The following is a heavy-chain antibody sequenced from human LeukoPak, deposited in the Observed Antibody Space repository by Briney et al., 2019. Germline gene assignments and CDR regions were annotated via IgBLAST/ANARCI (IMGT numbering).Heavy chain of an antibody. V-gene: IGHV3-7*01. J-gene: IGHJ5*02. CDR3: ARDFSYGDYGASRWFDP. CDR2: IKQDGSEK. Sequence: GGSLRLSCAASGFTFSSYWMSWVRQAPGKGLEWVANIKQDGSEKYYVDSVKGRFTISRDNAKNSLYLQMNSLRAEDTAVYYCARDFSYGDYGASRWFDPWGQGTLVTVSS. CDR1: GFTFSSYW. D-gene: IGHD4-17*01.